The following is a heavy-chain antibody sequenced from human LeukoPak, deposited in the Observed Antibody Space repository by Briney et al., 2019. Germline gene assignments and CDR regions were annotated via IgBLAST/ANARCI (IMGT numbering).Heavy chain of an antibody. CDR1: GFTFSTYS. CDR3: ARDGGYRGYDADC. J-gene: IGHJ4*02. Sequence: GGSLRLSCAASGFTFSTYSMKWVRQAPGKGLEWVSYISDSGAMYYADSVRGRFSISRENAQNSLFLQMNSLRAEDTAVYYCARDGGYRGYDADCWGQGTLVTVSS. CDR2: ISDSGAM. D-gene: IGHD5-12*01. V-gene: IGHV3-48*01.